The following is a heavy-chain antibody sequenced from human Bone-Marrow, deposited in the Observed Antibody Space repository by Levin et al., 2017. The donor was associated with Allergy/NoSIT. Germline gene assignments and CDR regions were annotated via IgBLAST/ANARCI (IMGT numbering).Heavy chain of an antibody. CDR3: ARERGLCSSSSCHLGRFDP. Sequence: SETLSLTCTVSGDSISIGDSYWSWIRQHPGKGLEWIGYIYYSGSTYYNPSLKSRVTISVDTSKNQFSLKLSSVNAADTAVYYCARERGLCSSSSCHLGRFDPWGQGTLVTVSS. CDR1: GDSISIGDSY. CDR2: IYYSGST. V-gene: IGHV4-31*03. D-gene: IGHD2-2*01. J-gene: IGHJ5*02.